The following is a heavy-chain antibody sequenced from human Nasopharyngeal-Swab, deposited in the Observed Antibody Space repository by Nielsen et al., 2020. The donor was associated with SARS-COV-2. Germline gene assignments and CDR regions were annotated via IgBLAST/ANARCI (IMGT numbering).Heavy chain of an antibody. CDR3: ARVGLWDAFDT. D-gene: IGHD4/OR15-4a*01. J-gene: IGHJ3*02. Sequence: VRQAPGKGLEWVSVIYSGGSTYYADSVKGRFTISRDNSKNTLYLQMNSLRAEDTAVYYCARVGLWDAFDTWGQGTMVTVSS. V-gene: IGHV3-66*01. CDR2: IYSGGST.